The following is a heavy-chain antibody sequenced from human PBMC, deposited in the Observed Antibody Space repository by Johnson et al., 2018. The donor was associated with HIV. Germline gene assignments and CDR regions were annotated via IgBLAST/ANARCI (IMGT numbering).Heavy chain of an antibody. Sequence: QVQLVESGGGVVQPGRSLRLSCAASGFIFSTYAMYWVRQAPGKGLEWVADISHDGSNKYYADSVKGRFTISRDNSKNTLYLQMNSLRAEDTAVYYGARGRSKGEGDYDSSGYYYSGDAFDIWGQGTMVTVSS. D-gene: IGHD3-22*01. CDR2: ISHDGSNK. CDR1: GFIFSTYA. J-gene: IGHJ3*02. V-gene: IGHV3-30-3*01. CDR3: ARGRSKGEGDYDSSGYYYSGDAFDI.